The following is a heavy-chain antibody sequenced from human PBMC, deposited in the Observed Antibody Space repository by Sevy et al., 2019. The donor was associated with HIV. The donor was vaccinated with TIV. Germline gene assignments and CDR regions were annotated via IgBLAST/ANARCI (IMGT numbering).Heavy chain of an antibody. J-gene: IGHJ4*02. V-gene: IGHV3-49*03. CDR2: ITRNSYEAYGGTT. CDR1: EFTFDDYA. CDR3: TRGLATADTPEYYFDY. Sequence: GGSLRLSCTTSEFTFDDYAMNWFRQPPGKGLEWVAFITRNSYEAYGGTTDYAASVKGRFIISRDDSKSIAYLQMNSLKTEDTAVYYCTRGLATADTPEYYFDYWGQGILVTVSS. D-gene: IGHD5-12*01.